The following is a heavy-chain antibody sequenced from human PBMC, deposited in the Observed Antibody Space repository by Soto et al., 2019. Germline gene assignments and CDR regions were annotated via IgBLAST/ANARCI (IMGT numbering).Heavy chain of an antibody. CDR1: GDSVSSSFW. D-gene: IGHD4-17*01. V-gene: IGHV4-4*02. J-gene: IGHJ4*02. CDR2: IYHTETT. Sequence: QVLLQESGPGLVKPSGTLSLTCAVSGDSVSSSFWWTWVRQPPGKGLEWIGEIYHTETTNYAPSLKSRVTISLDKSMNQFSLRFNSVTPADTAGYYCARYDFGTFDNWGQGIRVTVSS. CDR3: ARYDFGTFDN.